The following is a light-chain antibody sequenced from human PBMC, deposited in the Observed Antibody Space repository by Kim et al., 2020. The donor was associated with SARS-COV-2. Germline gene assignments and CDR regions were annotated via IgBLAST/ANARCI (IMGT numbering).Light chain of an antibody. CDR3: ATWHNGRGIF. V-gene: IGLV1-51*01. J-gene: IGLJ2*01. CDR2: DNY. Sequence: QSVLTQPPSVSAPPGQKVTISCSGSSSNIGDNYVSWYQHLPGTAPKLLIYDNYKRPSGIPDRFSASKSGTSATLGITGLQTGDEADYFCATWHNGRGIFFGGGTQLTVL. CDR1: SSNIGDNY.